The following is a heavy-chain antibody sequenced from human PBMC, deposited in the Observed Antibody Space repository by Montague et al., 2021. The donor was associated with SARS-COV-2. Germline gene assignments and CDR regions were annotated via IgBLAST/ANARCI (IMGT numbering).Heavy chain of an antibody. CDR3: ARHDDILTTYYYYYGMDV. CDR1: GGSISSSSYY. Sequence: SETPSLTCTVSGGSISSSSYYWGWIRQPPGKGLEWIGSIDYSGSTYYXSSVKSRVTISVDTSKNQFSLKLSSVTAADTAVYYCARHDDILTTYYYYYGMDVWGQGTTVTVSS. V-gene: IGHV4-39*01. CDR2: IDYSGST. J-gene: IGHJ6*02. D-gene: IGHD3-9*01.